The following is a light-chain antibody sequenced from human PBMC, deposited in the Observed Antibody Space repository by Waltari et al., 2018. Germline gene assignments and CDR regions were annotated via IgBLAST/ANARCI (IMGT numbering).Light chain of an antibody. CDR3: QQYNDWYS. V-gene: IGKV3-15*01. CDR1: QSVASN. CDR2: DAS. Sequence: KVLTQSPATLPVSPGESVTLSCRASQSVASNLAWYQQRPGQAPRIVIYDASTRASGIPARFSGSGSETEFTLTISGLQSEDCALYYCQQYNDWYSFGQGTKLEIK. J-gene: IGKJ2*03.